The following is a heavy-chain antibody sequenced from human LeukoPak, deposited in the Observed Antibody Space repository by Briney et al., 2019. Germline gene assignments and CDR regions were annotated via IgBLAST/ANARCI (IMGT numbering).Heavy chain of an antibody. CDR3: ARGRRRFDP. V-gene: IGHV4-39*07. CDR1: GGSISSSSYY. CDR2: INHSGST. Sequence: PSETLSLTCTVSGGSISSSSYYWIWIRQPPGKGLEWIGEINHSGSTNYNPSLKSRVTISVDTSKIQFSLKLSSVTAADTAVYYCARGRRRFDPWGQGTLVTVSS. J-gene: IGHJ5*02.